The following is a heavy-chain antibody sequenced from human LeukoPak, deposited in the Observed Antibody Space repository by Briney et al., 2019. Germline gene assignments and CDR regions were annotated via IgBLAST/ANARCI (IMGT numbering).Heavy chain of an antibody. D-gene: IGHD1-1*01. V-gene: IGHV3-11*06. CDR1: GFTFSDYY. Sequence: GGSLRLSCAASGFTFSDYYMSWIRQAPGKGLEWVSYISSSSSYTNYADSVKGRFTISRDNAKNSLYLQMNSLRAEDTAVYYCARVEENWRYYFDYWGQGTLVTVPS. CDR3: ARVEENWRYYFDY. J-gene: IGHJ4*02. CDR2: ISSSSSYT.